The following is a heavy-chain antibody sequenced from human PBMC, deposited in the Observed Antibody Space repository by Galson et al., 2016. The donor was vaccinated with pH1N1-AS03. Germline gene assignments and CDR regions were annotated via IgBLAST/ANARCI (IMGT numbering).Heavy chain of an antibody. V-gene: IGHV1-18*01. CDR1: GYTFSNYG. CDR3: ARAFEEYLLRDYSSVFDS. Sequence: AVKVSCKASGYTFSNYGITWVRQAPGQGLQWRGWIKNNNDTTIYGQNFQGRVTLTTDPSPNTAYMELKNLRSDDTGVYYCARAFEEYLLRDYSSVFDSWGQGTLVTVSS. J-gene: IGHJ4*02. CDR2: IKNNNDTT. D-gene: IGHD2/OR15-2a*01.